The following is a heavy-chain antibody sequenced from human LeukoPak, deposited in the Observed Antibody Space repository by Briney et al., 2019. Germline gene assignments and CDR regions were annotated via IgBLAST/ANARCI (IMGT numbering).Heavy chain of an antibody. J-gene: IGHJ4*02. CDR1: GFSFSNWA. CDR3: ARPSYGDLGKL. Sequence: SGGSLRLSCAASGFSFSNWAMSWVRQAPGKGLEWVSGFTRNDETTSYADSVKGRFTISRDNSKNTLYLQMSSLRAEDTAVYYCARPSYGDLGKLWGQGTLVTVSS. CDR2: FTRNDETT. D-gene: IGHD4-17*01. V-gene: IGHV3-23*01.